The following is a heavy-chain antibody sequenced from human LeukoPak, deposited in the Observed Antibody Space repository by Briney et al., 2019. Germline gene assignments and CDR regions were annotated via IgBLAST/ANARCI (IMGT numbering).Heavy chain of an antibody. V-gene: IGHV3-74*01. CDR2: INSDGSSA. J-gene: IGHJ6*03. CDR3: ARVSPYYYYMDV. CDR1: GFTFSSYW. Sequence: GGSLRLSCAASGFTFSSYWMHWVRHAPGKGLVWVSRINSDGSSASYADSVKGRFTISRDNAKNTLYLQMNSLRAEDTAVYYCARVSPYYYYMDVWGKGTTVTVSS.